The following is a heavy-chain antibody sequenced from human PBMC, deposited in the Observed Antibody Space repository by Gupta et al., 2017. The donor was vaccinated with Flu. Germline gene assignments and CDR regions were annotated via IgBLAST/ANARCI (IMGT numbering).Heavy chain of an antibody. CDR2: SDHRGNS. CDR3: ARGGRMSGADSYFDV. Sequence: QVHLQESGPGLVTPSETLSLTCFVSGYSPTIVRYWGWIRQPPGKGPEWIATSDHRGNSYHNPSLRSRVTISVVPSENQFSRHLYSVTAADGAVYYCARGGRMSGADSYFDVWGQGALVSVSS. J-gene: IGHJ4*02. V-gene: IGHV4-38-2*02. D-gene: IGHD3-9*01. CDR1: GYSPTIVRY.